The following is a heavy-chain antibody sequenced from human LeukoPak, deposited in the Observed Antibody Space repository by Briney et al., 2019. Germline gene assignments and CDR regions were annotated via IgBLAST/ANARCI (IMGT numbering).Heavy chain of an antibody. CDR3: AKVRMVVVVPAAIDY. Sequence: GGSLRLSCAASGFTFSSYAMSWVRQAPGKGLERVSAISGSGGSTYYADSVKGRFTISRDNSKNTLYLQMNSLRAEDTAVYYCAKVRMVVVVPAAIDYWGQGTLVTVS. CDR1: GFTFSSYA. CDR2: ISGSGGST. J-gene: IGHJ4*02. V-gene: IGHV3-23*01. D-gene: IGHD2-2*01.